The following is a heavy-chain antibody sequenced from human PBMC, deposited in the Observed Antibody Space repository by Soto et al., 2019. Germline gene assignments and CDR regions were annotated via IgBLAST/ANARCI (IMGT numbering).Heavy chain of an antibody. Sequence: ASVKVSCKASGYTFTSYAMHWVRQAPGQRLEWMGWINAGNGNTKYSQKFQGRVTITRDTSASTAYMELSSLRSEDTAVYYCAREMIRSSGSPGWFDPWGQGTLVTVSS. CDR3: AREMIRSSGSPGWFDP. J-gene: IGHJ5*02. V-gene: IGHV1-3*01. D-gene: IGHD6-19*01. CDR2: INAGNGNT. CDR1: GYTFTSYA.